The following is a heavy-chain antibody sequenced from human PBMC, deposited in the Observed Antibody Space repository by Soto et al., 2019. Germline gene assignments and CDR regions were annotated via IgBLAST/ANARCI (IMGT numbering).Heavy chain of an antibody. CDR1: GGSISSGDYY. Sequence: PSETLSLTCSVSGGSISSGDYYWSWIRQPPGKGLEWIGYIYYSGSTYYNPSLKSRVTISVDTSKNPFSLKLSSVTAAATAVYYCARDGGIAAAGTFDYWGQGTLVTVSS. CDR3: ARDGGIAAAGTFDY. V-gene: IGHV4-30-4*01. J-gene: IGHJ4*02. CDR2: IYYSGST. D-gene: IGHD6-13*01.